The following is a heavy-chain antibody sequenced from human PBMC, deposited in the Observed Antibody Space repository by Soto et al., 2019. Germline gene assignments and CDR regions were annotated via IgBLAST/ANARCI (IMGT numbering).Heavy chain of an antibody. V-gene: IGHV4-59*01. D-gene: IGHD6-19*01. J-gene: IGHJ6*02. CDR2: IYYSGST. Sequence: SETLSLTCTVSGGSISSYYWSWIRQPPGKGLEWIGYIYYSGSTNYNPSLRSRVTISVDTSKNQFSLKLSSVTAADTAVYYCARTAVAGTHYYYGMDVWGQGTTVTVSS. CDR3: ARTAVAGTHYYYGMDV. CDR1: GGSISSYY.